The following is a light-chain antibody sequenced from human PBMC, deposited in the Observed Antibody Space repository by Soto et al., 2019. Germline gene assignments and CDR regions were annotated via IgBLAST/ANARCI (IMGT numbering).Light chain of an antibody. CDR2: EVS. Sequence: QSVLTQPASVSGSPGQSITISCTGTSSDIGVYNYVSWYQQHPGKAPKLMIYEVSNRPSGVSNRFSGSKSGNTASLTISGLQAEGEADYYCSSYTSSGTVLFGGGTKLTVL. V-gene: IGLV2-14*01. J-gene: IGLJ2*01. CDR3: SSYTSSGTVL. CDR1: SSDIGVYNY.